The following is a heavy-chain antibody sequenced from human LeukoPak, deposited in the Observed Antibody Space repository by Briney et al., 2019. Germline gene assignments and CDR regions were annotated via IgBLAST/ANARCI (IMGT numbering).Heavy chain of an antibody. CDR2: ISWNSGSI. CDR3: AKDMWDFWSGYPGAFDI. D-gene: IGHD3-3*01. J-gene: IGHJ3*02. Sequence: GGSLRLSCAASGFTFDDYAMHWVRQAPGKGLEWVSGISWNSGSIGYADSVKGRFTISRDNAKNSLYLQMNSLRAEDTALYYCAKDMWDFWSGYPGAFDIWGQGTMVTVSS. V-gene: IGHV3-9*01. CDR1: GFTFDDYA.